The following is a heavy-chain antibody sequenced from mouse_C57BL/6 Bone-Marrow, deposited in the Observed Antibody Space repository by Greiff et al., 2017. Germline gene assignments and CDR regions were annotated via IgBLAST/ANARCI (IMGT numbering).Heavy chain of an antibody. J-gene: IGHJ2*01. Sequence: EVHLVESGGDLVKPGGSLKLSCAASGFTFSSYGMSWVRQTPDKRLEWVATISSGGSYTYYPDSVKGRFTISRDNAKNTLYLQISSLKAEDTAMYYCGRQRTGYYFDYWGQGTTLTVSS. V-gene: IGHV5-6*01. CDR1: GFTFSSYG. D-gene: IGHD4-1*01. CDR3: GRQRTGYYFDY. CDR2: ISSGGSYT.